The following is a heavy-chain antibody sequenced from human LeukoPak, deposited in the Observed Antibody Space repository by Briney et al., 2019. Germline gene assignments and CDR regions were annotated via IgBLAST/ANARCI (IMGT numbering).Heavy chain of an antibody. V-gene: IGHV1-69*04. CDR3: ARGQIHYYDSSGYYGGHYFDY. CDR1: GGTFSSYA. CDR2: IIPILGIA. D-gene: IGHD3-22*01. Sequence: SVKVSCKASGGTFSSYAISWVRQAPGQGLEWMGRIIPILGIANYAQKFQGRDTITADKSTSTAYMELSSLRSEDTAVYYCARGQIHYYDSSGYYGGHYFDYWGQGTLVTVSS. J-gene: IGHJ4*02.